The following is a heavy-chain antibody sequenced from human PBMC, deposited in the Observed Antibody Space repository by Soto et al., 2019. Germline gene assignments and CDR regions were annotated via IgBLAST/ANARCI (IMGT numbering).Heavy chain of an antibody. V-gene: IGHV4-31*03. CDR3: ARHLPYCGGDCYSLDY. CDR1: GGSISSGGYY. Sequence: PSETLSLTCTVSGGSISSGGYYWSWIRQHPGKGLEWIGYIHYTGSAYYHPSLKSRVTISVDTSRNQFSLKLTSVTAADTAVYYCARHLPYCGGDCYSLDYWGQGTLVTVSS. D-gene: IGHD2-21*02. CDR2: IHYTGSA. J-gene: IGHJ4*02.